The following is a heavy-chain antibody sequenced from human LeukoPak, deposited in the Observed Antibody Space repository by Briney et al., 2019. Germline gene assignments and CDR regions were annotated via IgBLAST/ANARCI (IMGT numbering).Heavy chain of an antibody. Sequence: GGSLRLSCAASGFTFSSYAMNWVRQAPGKGLEWVSSINGDGGSTYYADSVKGRFTISRDNSKNTLYLQMNSLRAEDTAVYYCAKSWNYYDSSGDDALDIWGQGTMVTVSS. CDR2: INGDGGST. CDR1: GFTFSSYA. D-gene: IGHD3-22*01. V-gene: IGHV3-23*01. CDR3: AKSWNYYDSSGDDALDI. J-gene: IGHJ3*02.